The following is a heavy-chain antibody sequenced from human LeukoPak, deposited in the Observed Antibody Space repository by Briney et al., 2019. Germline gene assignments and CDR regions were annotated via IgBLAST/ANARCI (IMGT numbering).Heavy chain of an antibody. CDR1: GFTVSSNY. Sequence: GGSLGASCAASGFTVSSNYMSWVRQAPGKGLEWVSSIYSGGSTYYADSVKGRFTISRDNSKNTVDLQMNSLRAEDTAVYYCARVRLDRSERYLDAFENWGQETMVNVSS. V-gene: IGHV3-53*01. J-gene: IGHJ3*02. CDR3: ARVRLDRSERYLDAFEN. D-gene: IGHD3-3*01. CDR2: IYSGGST.